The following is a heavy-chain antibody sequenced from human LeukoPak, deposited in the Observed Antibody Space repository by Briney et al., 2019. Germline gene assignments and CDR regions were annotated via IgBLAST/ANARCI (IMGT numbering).Heavy chain of an antibody. CDR1: GFTFSSYW. Sequence: PGGSLRLSCAASGFTFSSYWMHWVRQAPGKGLVWVSRINSDGSSTSCADSVKGRFTISRDNAKNTLYLQMNSLRAEDTAVYYCARVGDFWSGYYTIWGQGTLVTVSP. D-gene: IGHD3-3*01. V-gene: IGHV3-74*01. J-gene: IGHJ4*02. CDR2: INSDGSST. CDR3: ARVGDFWSGYYTI.